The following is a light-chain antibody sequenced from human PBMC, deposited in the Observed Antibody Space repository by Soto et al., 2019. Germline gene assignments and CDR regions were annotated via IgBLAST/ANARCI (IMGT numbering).Light chain of an antibody. CDR3: QQYEKWPWT. J-gene: IGKJ1*01. CDR2: KAS. Sequence: DIQMTQSPSTLSGSVGDRVTITCRASQTISSWLAWYQQKPGKAPKLLIYKASTLKSGVPSRFSGSGSGTEFTLTISSLQSEDFALYYCQQYEKWPWTFGQGTKVDIK. V-gene: IGKV1-5*03. CDR1: QTISSW.